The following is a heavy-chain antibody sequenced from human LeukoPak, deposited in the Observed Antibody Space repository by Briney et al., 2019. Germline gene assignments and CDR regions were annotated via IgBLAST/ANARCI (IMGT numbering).Heavy chain of an antibody. V-gene: IGHV3-21*01. D-gene: IGHD3-22*01. CDR2: ISTSSSYI. CDR1: GFTFSTYS. J-gene: IGHJ4*02. Sequence: GGSLRLSCAASGFTFSTYSMNWVRQAPGKGLEWVSFISTSSSYIYYADSVKGRFTISRDNSKNTLYLQMNSLRAEDTAVYYCARDTELYYYDSSGYYYFDYWGQGTLVTVSS. CDR3: ARDTELYYYDSSGYYYFDY.